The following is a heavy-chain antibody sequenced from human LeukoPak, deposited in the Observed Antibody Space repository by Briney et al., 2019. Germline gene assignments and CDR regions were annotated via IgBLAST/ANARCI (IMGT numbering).Heavy chain of an antibody. Sequence: GASVTVSCKASGYTFTTYGISWVRQTPGHGLEWMGWISSYNGNTCYAEKLQGRITMTKDTSTSTAYLELRSLRSDDTAVYYCARIACSSSSCTYSGRRRVRGGSLDPWGQGTLVTVSS. CDR2: ISSYNGNT. D-gene: IGHD2-2*01. V-gene: IGHV1-18*01. J-gene: IGHJ5*02. CDR3: ARIACSSSSCTYSGRRRVRGGSLDP. CDR1: GYTFTTYG.